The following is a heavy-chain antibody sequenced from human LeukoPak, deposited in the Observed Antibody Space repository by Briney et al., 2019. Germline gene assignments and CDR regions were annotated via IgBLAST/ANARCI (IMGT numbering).Heavy chain of an antibody. J-gene: IGHJ5*02. V-gene: IGHV1-69*04. CDR1: GGTFSSYA. CDR3: VRGGVGYSYGINRFDP. CDR2: IIPILGIA. Sequence: ASVKVSCKASGGTFSSYAISWVRQAPGQGLEWMGRIIPILGIANYAQKFQGRVTITADKSTSTAYMELSSLRSEDTAVYYCVRGGVGYSYGINRFDPWGQGTLVTVSS. D-gene: IGHD5-18*01.